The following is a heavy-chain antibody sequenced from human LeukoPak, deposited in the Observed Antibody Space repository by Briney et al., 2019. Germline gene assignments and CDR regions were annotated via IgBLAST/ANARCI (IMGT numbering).Heavy chain of an antibody. CDR1: GFNFNTFI. CDR2: LRAGGPYGTEK. CDR3: ARGGYHAYYLDY. J-gene: IGHJ4*02. V-gene: IGHV3-30*02. Sequence: QPGGSLRLSCAASGFNFNTFIMHWVRQAPGKGLEWVTFLRAGGPYGTEKFYADSVKGRFTISRDNAKNTLYLQMNSLRAEDTAVYYCARGGYHAYYLDYWGQGSLVTVSS. D-gene: IGHD5-18*01.